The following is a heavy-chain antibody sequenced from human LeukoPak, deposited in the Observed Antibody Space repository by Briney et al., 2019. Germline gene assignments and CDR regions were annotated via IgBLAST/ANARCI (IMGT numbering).Heavy chain of an antibody. Sequence: GGSLRLSCAASGFTFSSYAMSWVRQAPGKGLEWVSVISGGGGGTYYADSVRGRFTISRDDSRNTVYLQMNGLRAEDTAVYYCAKCVASLYYYMDVWGKGTTVTVS. V-gene: IGHV3-23*01. CDR3: AKCVASLYYYMDV. CDR2: ISGGGGGT. CDR1: GFTFSSYA. J-gene: IGHJ6*03.